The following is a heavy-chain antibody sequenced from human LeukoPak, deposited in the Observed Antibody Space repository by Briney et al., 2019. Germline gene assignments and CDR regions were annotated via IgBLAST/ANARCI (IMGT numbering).Heavy chain of an antibody. CDR3: ARGCSSTSCYGHYMDV. Sequence: GGSLRLSCAASGFTFSSYSMNWVRQAPGKGLEWVSSISSSSYIYYADSVKGRFTISRDNAKNSLYLQMNSLRAEDTAVYYCARGCSSTSCYGHYMDVWGKGTTVTVSS. V-gene: IGHV3-21*01. CDR2: ISSSSYI. D-gene: IGHD2-2*01. J-gene: IGHJ6*03. CDR1: GFTFSSYS.